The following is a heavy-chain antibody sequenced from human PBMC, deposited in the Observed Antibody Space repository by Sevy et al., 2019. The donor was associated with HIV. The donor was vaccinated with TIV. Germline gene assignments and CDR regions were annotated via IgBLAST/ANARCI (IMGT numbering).Heavy chain of an antibody. Sequence: SETLSLTCTVSGGSVSSGSYYWSWIRQPPGKGLEWIGYIYYSGSTNYNPSLKSRVTISVDTSKNQFSLKLSSVTAADTAVYYCAGGRWLQLVDYWGQGTLVTVSS. V-gene: IGHV4-61*01. CDR3: AGGRWLQLVDY. CDR2: IYYSGST. D-gene: IGHD5-12*01. CDR1: GGSVSSGSYY. J-gene: IGHJ4*02.